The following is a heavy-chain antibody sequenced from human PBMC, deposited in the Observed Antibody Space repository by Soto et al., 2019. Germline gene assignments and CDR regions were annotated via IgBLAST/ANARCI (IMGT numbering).Heavy chain of an antibody. D-gene: IGHD6-19*01. J-gene: IGHJ1*01. Sequence: ASVKVSCKASGYTFTGYYMHWVRQAPGQGLEWMGIINPSGGSTSYAQKFQGRVTMTRDTSTSTVYMELSSLRSEDTAVYYCARALGYSSGWSGGDSTGAYIQHWGQGTLVTFSS. CDR2: INPSGGST. V-gene: IGHV1-46*01. CDR3: ARALGYSSGWSGGDSTGAYIQH. CDR1: GYTFTGYY.